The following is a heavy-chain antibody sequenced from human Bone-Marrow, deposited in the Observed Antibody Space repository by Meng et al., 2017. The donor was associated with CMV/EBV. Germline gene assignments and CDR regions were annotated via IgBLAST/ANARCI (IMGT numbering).Heavy chain of an antibody. D-gene: IGHD3-16*02. Sequence: ASVKVSCKASGYTFTGYYMHWVRQAPGQGLEWMGWINPNSGGTNYAQKFQGRVTMTRDTSISTAYMELSRLRSDDTAVYYCARAPSTFGGVIVHPTDTWGQGTLVTVSS. CDR3: ARAPSTFGGVIVHPTDT. J-gene: IGHJ5*02. CDR2: INPNSGGT. V-gene: IGHV1-2*02. CDR1: GYTFTGYY.